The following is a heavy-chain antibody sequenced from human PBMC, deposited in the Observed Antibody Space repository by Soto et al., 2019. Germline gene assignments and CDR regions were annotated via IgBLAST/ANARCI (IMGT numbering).Heavy chain of an antibody. CDR3: ASRGRAYCSSTSCPEIWFDP. V-gene: IGHV4-59*04. Sequence: SETLSLTCTVSGVSISSYYWSWIRQPPGKGLEWIGYIYYSGSTYYNPSLKSRVTISVDTSKNQFSLKLSSVTAADTAVYYCASRGRAYCSSTSCPEIWFDPWGQGTLVTVSS. J-gene: IGHJ5*02. CDR2: IYYSGST. CDR1: GVSISSYY. D-gene: IGHD2-2*01.